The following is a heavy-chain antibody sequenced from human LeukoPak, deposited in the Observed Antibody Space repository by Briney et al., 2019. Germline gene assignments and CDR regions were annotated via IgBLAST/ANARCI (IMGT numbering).Heavy chain of an antibody. V-gene: IGHV4-39*01. D-gene: IGHD6-19*01. Sequence: SETLSLTCTVSGGSISSSSYYWGWIRQPPGKGLEWIGSIYYSGITYYNPSLKSRVTISVDTSKNQFSLKLSSVTAADTAVYYCATPAGEGIAVAGQNWGQGTLVTVSS. CDR1: GGSISSSSYY. CDR2: IYYSGIT. CDR3: ATPAGEGIAVAGQN. J-gene: IGHJ4*02.